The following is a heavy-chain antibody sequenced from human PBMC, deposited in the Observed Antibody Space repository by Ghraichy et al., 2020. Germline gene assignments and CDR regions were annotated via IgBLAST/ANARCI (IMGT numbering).Heavy chain of an antibody. J-gene: IGHJ5*02. Sequence: LETLSLTCAVYGGSFSGYYWSWIRQPPGKGLEWIGEINHSGSTNYNPSLKSRVTISVDTSKNQFSLKLSSVTAADTAVYYCARGVAYYDFWSGYYTGYNWFDPWGQGTLVTVSS. D-gene: IGHD3-3*01. CDR2: INHSGST. CDR3: ARGVAYYDFWSGYYTGYNWFDP. CDR1: GGSFSGYY. V-gene: IGHV4-34*01.